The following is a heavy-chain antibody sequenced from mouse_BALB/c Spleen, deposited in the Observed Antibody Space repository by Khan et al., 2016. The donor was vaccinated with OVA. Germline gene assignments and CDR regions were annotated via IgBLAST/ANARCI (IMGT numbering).Heavy chain of an antibody. V-gene: IGHV1-7*01. D-gene: IGHD1-1*01. CDR1: GYTFINYW. CDR3: ARRGLRWDFDY. J-gene: IGHJ2*01. CDR2: INPSTAYT. Sequence: QVQLQQSGAELAKPGASVKMSCKASGYTFINYWLLWVKQRPGQGLEWIGYINPSTAYTEYNQNFKDKATLTADKSSRTAYMQLSRLTSEDSAVYYCARRGLRWDFDYWGQGTTLTVSS.